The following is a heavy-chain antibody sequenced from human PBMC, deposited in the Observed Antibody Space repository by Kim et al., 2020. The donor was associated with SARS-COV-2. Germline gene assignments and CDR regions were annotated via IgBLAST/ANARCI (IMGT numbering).Heavy chain of an antibody. V-gene: IGHV3-30*18. CDR3: ANGKIVAGILPSQDV. CDR1: GFSFSSFA. Sequence: GGSLRLSCAASGFSFSSFAMYWVRQAPGKGLEWVALISYAGDRKYYADSVKGRFAISRDNSGKTLYLQMNSLSAEDSAMYYCANGKIVAGILPSQDVWGKGHTVTVSS. CDR2: ISYAGDRK. D-gene: IGHD6-19*01. J-gene: IGHJ6*04.